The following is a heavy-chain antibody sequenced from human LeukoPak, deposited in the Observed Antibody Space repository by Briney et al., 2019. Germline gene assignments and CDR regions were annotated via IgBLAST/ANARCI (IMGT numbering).Heavy chain of an antibody. CDR1: GYTFTSYG. CDR2: ISAYNGNT. V-gene: IGHV1-18*01. J-gene: IGHJ4*02. Sequence: ASVKVSCKASGYTFTSYGISWVRQAPGQGLEWMGWISAYNGNTNYAQKLQGRVTMTTDTSTSTAYMELRSLRSDDTAVYYCARDVLGYCSGGSCYSDYWGQGTLVTVSS. CDR3: ARDVLGYCSGGSCYSDY. D-gene: IGHD2-15*01.